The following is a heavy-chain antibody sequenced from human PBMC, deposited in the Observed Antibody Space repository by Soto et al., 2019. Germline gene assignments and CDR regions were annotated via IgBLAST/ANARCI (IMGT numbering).Heavy chain of an antibody. Sequence: SETLSLTCLVSGGSISSSTYYWGWIRQPPGKGLEWIGSIYYSGATYYNPSLRSRITISMDRSKNHFSLKLTSVTAADTAIYYCAPVGIGTTTVDYWGQGTPVTVSS. J-gene: IGHJ4*02. CDR2: IYYSGAT. D-gene: IGHD5-12*01. V-gene: IGHV4-39*02. CDR3: APVGIGTTTVDY. CDR1: GGSISSSTYY.